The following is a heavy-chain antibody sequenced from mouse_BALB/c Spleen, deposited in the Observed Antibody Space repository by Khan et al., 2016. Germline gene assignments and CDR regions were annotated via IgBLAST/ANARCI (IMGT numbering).Heavy chain of an antibody. D-gene: IGHD1-1*01. J-gene: IGHJ3*01. CDR3: ARAGYYGYRVD. CDR2: INPDSRTI. CDR1: GFDCSGYW. V-gene: IGHV4-1*02. Sequence: EVKLLESGGGLVQPGGSRKLSCAASGFDCSGYWMSWVRHVPGNGLEWIGEINPDSRTINYSTSLKDKFIISRDNAKSTLYLQISEVRAADAAPYYGARAGYYGYRVDCGQGTLVSISA.